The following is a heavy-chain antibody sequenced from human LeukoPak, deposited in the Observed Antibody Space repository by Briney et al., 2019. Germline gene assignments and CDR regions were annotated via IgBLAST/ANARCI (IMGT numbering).Heavy chain of an antibody. CDR1: GFTFSDYY. D-gene: IGHD3-22*01. CDR3: AKGGAPKPDSSGYRDLDY. Sequence: GGSLRLSCAASGFTFSDYYMSWIRQAPGKGLEWVSSISSSSSYIYYADSVKGRFTISRDNAKNSLYLQMNSLRAEDTAVYYCAKGGAPKPDSSGYRDLDYWGQGTLVTVSS. CDR2: ISSSSSYI. J-gene: IGHJ4*02. V-gene: IGHV3-11*06.